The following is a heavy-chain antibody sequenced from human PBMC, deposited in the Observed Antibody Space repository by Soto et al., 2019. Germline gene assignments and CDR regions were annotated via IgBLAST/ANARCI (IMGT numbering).Heavy chain of an antibody. CDR2: INHSGST. J-gene: IGHJ4*02. Sequence: QVQLQQWGAGLWKPSETLSLTCAVYGGSFSGYYWSWIRQPPGKGLEWIGEINHSGSTNYNTSLKSRVTISVDTSKNQFSLKLSSVTAADTAVYYCARVVGSSGDYFDYWGQGTLVTVSS. V-gene: IGHV4-34*01. CDR3: ARVVGSSGDYFDY. CDR1: GGSFSGYY. D-gene: IGHD3-10*01.